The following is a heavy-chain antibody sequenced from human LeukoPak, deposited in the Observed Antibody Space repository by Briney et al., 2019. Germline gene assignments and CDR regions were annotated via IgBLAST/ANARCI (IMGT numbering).Heavy chain of an antibody. J-gene: IGHJ4*02. Sequence: PGGSLRLSCAASGFTFSSYAMSWVRQAPGKGLQWVSVISGSGGSTYYADSVKGRFTISGDNSKNTLYLQMNSLRAEDTAVYYCAKEEGMSLDYWGQGTLVTVSS. V-gene: IGHV3-23*01. CDR3: AKEEGMSLDY. CDR1: GFTFSSYA. CDR2: ISGSGGST.